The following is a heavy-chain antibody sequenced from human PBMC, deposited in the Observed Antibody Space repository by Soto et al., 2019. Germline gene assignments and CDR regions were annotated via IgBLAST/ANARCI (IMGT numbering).Heavy chain of an antibody. CDR2: LYWDDDN. J-gene: IGHJ4*02. V-gene: IGHV2-5*02. D-gene: IGHD6-19*01. Sequence: QITLKESGPTLVKPTQTLTLTCTFSGFSLSTRDVGVGWIRQPPGKALEWLALLYWDDDNRYNPSLRRRLTLTKDTSKNQVVLTMTNMDPVDTATYYCAHGSGWLFDYWGTGTLVTVSS. CDR1: GFSLSTRDVG. CDR3: AHGSGWLFDY.